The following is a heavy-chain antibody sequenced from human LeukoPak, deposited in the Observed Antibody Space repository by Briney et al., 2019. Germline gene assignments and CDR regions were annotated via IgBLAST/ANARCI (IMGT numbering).Heavy chain of an antibody. D-gene: IGHD3-22*01. J-gene: IGHJ4*02. CDR2: ISYDGSNK. CDR3: ARESQGYYYDSSGYYYRH. V-gene: IGHV3-30*06. Sequence: GGSLRLSCAASGFTFSSYGMHWVRQAPGKGLEWVAVISYDGSNKYYADSVKGRFTISRDNSKNTLYLQMNSLRAEDTAVYYCARESQGYYYDSSGYYYRHWGQGTLVTVSS. CDR1: GFTFSSYG.